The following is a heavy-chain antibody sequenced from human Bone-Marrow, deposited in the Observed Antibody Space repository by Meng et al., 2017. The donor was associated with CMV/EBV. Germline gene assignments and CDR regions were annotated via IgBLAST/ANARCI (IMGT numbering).Heavy chain of an antibody. CDR1: GFTFSNAW. CDR3: VTPFLVTPNY. D-gene: IGHD4-23*01. V-gene: IGHV3-15*01. CDR2: IKSKTDGGTT. Sequence: GGSLRLSCAASGFTFSNAWMSWVRQAPGKGLEWLGRIKSKTDGGTTDYAAPVKGRFTISRDNAKNSLYLQMNSLRVEDTAVYYCVTPFLVTPNYWGQGTLVTVSS. J-gene: IGHJ1*01.